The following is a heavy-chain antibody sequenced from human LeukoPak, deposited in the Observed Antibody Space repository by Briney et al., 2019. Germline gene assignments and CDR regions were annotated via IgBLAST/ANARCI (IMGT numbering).Heavy chain of an antibody. CDR2: VYYSGST. CDR1: GGSFSSSPYC. V-gene: IGHV4-39*07. D-gene: IGHD6-6*01. Sequence: PSETLSLTCTVSGGSFSSSPYCWGWIRQPPGKGLEWIRSVYYSGSTYYNPSLKSRVTISLDTSKNQFSLKLASVTAADTAVYYCAKTGSTTAARPPDYWGQGTLVTVSS. J-gene: IGHJ4*02. CDR3: AKTGSTTAARPPDY.